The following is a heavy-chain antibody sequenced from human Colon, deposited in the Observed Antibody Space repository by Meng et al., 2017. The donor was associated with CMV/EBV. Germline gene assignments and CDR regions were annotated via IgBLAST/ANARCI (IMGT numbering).Heavy chain of an antibody. V-gene: IGHV4-4*01. CDR2: VSQDGRT. J-gene: IGHJ4*01. D-gene: IGHD6-19*01. CDR1: GLSVNTDYW. Sequence: CAAPGLSVNTDYWWAWVRQAPGKGLEWIGEVSQDGRTNSNPSLKSRLSMSVDKSKNQFSLNLRSVTAADTASYFCASSSGWWRIDYWGHGTLVTVSS. CDR3: ASSSGWWRIDY.